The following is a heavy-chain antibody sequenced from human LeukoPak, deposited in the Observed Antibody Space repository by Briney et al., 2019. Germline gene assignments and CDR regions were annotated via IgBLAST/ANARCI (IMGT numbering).Heavy chain of an antibody. Sequence: PGGSLRLSCAVSGITLNNYGMTWVRQAPGKGLEWVAGISDSGGSTKYADSVKGRFTISRDNPKNTLYLQMNSLRAEDTAAYFCAKRGVVIRVILVGFHKEAYYFESWGQGALVTVSS. V-gene: IGHV3-23*01. CDR2: ISDSGGST. D-gene: IGHD3/OR15-3a*01. CDR1: GITLNNYG. CDR3: AKRGVVIRVILVGFHKEAYYFES. J-gene: IGHJ4*02.